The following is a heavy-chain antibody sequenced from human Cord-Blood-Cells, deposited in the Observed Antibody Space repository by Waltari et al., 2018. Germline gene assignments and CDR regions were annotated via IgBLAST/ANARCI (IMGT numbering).Heavy chain of an antibody. Sequence: TSYDINWVRQATGQGLEWMGWMNPNSGNTGYAQKFQGRVTMTRNTSISTAYMELSSLRSEDTAVYYCAREAKGGDAFDIWGQGTMVTVSS. V-gene: IGHV1-8*01. CDR2: MNPNSGNT. J-gene: IGHJ3*02. D-gene: IGHD1-26*01. CDR1: TSYD. CDR3: AREAKGGDAFDI.